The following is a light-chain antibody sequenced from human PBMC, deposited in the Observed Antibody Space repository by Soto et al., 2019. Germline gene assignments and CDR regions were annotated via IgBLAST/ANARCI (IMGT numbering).Light chain of an antibody. V-gene: IGLV2-8*01. Sequence: QSVLTQPPSASGTPGQRVTISCSGSSSDVGGYNYVSWYQQHPGKAPKLMIYEVSKRPSGVPDRFSGSKSGNTASLTVSGLQAEDEADYYCSSYAGSTFYVFGTGTKVTVL. CDR2: EVS. CDR1: SSDVGGYNY. J-gene: IGLJ1*01. CDR3: SSYAGSTFYV.